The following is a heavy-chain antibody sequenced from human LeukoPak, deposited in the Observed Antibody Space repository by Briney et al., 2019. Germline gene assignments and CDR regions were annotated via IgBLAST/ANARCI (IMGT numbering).Heavy chain of an antibody. J-gene: IGHJ4*02. CDR2: IKQDGSEK. CDR3: ARDLVRGLTTGVLDY. CDR1: GFTFSNYW. Sequence: GGSLRLSCAASGFTFSNYWMSWVRQAPGKGLEWVANIKQDGSEKYYVDSVKGRFTTSRDNAKNSLYLQMNSLRAEDTAVYYCARDLVRGLTTGVLDYWGQGTLVTVSS. V-gene: IGHV3-7*01. D-gene: IGHD4-17*01.